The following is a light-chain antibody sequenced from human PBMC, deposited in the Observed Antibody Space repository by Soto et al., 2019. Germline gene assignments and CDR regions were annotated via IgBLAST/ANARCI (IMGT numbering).Light chain of an antibody. J-gene: IGKJ4*01. V-gene: IGKV1-27*01. Sequence: DILMTHSPSSLSASLGDRVTITCRASQAIGNYLAWYQQKPGKVPKLLIYAASTLQSGVPSRFSGSGSGTDFTLTISGLQPEDVATYYCQKYNTAPLTFGGGTKVEIK. CDR1: QAIGNY. CDR3: QKYNTAPLT. CDR2: AAS.